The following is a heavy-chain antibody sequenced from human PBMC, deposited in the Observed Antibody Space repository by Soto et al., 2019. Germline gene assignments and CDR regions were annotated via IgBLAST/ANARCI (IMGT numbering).Heavy chain of an antibody. CDR1: GGTFSSYA. D-gene: IGHD2-15*01. Sequence: QVQLVQSGAEVKKPGSSVKVSCKASGGTFSSYAISWVRQAPGQGLEWMGGIIPIFGTANYAQKFQGRVRNTADKCPGPAYKELSRLRSEDTYGYYCARVYVVVVAATPYCCNGMDVWGRGTTVTVS. J-gene: IGHJ6*01. CDR2: IIPIFGTA. CDR3: ARVYVVVVAATPYCCNGMDV. V-gene: IGHV1-69*06.